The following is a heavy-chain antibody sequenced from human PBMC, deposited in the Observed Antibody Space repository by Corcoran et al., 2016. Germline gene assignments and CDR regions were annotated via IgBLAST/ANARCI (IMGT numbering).Heavy chain of an antibody. Sequence: QVQLQQWGAGLLKPSETLSLTCAVYGGSFSGYYWSWIRQPPGKGLEWIGEINHSGSTNYNPSLKSRVTISVDTSKNQFSLKLSSVTAADTAVYYCARDRIGYSTYFDYWGQGTLVTVSS. J-gene: IGHJ4*02. V-gene: IGHV4-34*01. CDR3: ARDRIGYSTYFDY. CDR2: INHSGST. CDR1: GGSFSGYY. D-gene: IGHD6-13*01.